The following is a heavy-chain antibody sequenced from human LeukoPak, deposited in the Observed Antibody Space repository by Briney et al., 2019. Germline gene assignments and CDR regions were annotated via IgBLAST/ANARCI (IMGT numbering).Heavy chain of an antibody. J-gene: IGHJ4*02. CDR1: GFTFSSYG. CDR2: IWSDGSNR. V-gene: IGHV3-33*01. Sequence: GGSLRLSFAASGFTFSSYGMHWVRQAPGKGLEWVAVIWSDGSNRYYADSVKGRFTISRDNSKNTLYLQMNSLRAEDTAVYYCARDRGSSPFDYWGQGTLVTVSS. CDR3: ARDRGSSPFDY. D-gene: IGHD6-6*01.